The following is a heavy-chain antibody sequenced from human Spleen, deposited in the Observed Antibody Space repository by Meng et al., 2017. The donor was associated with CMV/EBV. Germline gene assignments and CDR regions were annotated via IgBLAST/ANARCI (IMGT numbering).Heavy chain of an antibody. D-gene: IGHD4-17*01. CDR3: ATMNEATVIPFDY. Sequence: QVQLQQWGAGLLKPSETLSLTCAVYGGSFSGYYWSWIRQPPGKGLEWIGEINHSGSTNYNPSLKSRVTISVDTSKNQFSLKLSSVTAADTAVYYCATMNEATVIPFDYWGQGTLVTVSS. CDR1: GGSFSGYY. J-gene: IGHJ4*02. V-gene: IGHV4-34*01. CDR2: INHSGST.